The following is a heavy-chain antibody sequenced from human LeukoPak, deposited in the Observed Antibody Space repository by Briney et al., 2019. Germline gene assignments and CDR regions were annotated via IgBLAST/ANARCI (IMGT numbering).Heavy chain of an antibody. V-gene: IGHV3-64D*09. CDR2: ISTDGGST. Sequence: GGSLRLSCSASGFTFRNYAMHWVRQAPGKGLEYVSAISTDGGSTYYADSVKGRFTISRDNSKNTLYLQMSSLRPEDTAVYYCVKGYCSGGNCFSRTMYYFDYWGQGTLVTVSS. CDR1: GFTFRNYA. D-gene: IGHD2-15*01. J-gene: IGHJ4*02. CDR3: VKGYCSGGNCFSRTMYYFDY.